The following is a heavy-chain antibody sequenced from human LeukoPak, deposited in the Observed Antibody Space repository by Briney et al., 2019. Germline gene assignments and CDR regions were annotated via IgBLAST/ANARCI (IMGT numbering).Heavy chain of an antibody. V-gene: IGHV1-69*04. Sequence: ASVKVSCKAPGGTFNNYAISWVRQAPGQGLEWMGRINPIVGIVNYAQKFQGRVTITADMSTSTAYMELSGLASEDTAVYYCARDGSWGLDYWGQGPLVTVSS. J-gene: IGHJ4*02. CDR3: ARDGSWGLDY. CDR2: INPIVGIV. D-gene: IGHD3-10*01. CDR1: GGTFNNYA.